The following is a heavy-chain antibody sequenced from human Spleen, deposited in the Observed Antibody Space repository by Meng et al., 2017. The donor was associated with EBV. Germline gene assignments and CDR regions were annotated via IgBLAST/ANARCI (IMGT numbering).Heavy chain of an antibody. V-gene: IGHV4-4*02. J-gene: IGHJ4*02. CDR1: GASIRSTNW. CDR3: ARAVYGSGSYFPI. D-gene: IGHD3-10*01. Sequence: QWQRQNPGPGLCKPSGTLSPTFAVSGASIRSTNWWNWVRQPPGKGLEWIGEIFHSGTITYNPSLESRATISVDKSKNQFSLRLTSVTTADTAVYYCARAVYGSGSYFPIWGQGTLVTVSS. CDR2: IFHSGTI.